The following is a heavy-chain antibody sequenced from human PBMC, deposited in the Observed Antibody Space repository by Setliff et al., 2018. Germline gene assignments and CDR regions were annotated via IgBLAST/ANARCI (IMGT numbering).Heavy chain of an antibody. Sequence: SETLSLTCTVSGDSISSRRSYWGWFRQPAGKGLDWIGQIYTSWSTNYNPSLKSRVTISLDTSKNQFSLSLSSVTAADTAVYYCARMSGFQYMDVWGKGTTVTVSS. D-gene: IGHD3-3*01. CDR3: ARMSGFQYMDV. CDR1: GDSISSRRSY. V-gene: IGHV4-61*09. CDR2: IYTSWST. J-gene: IGHJ6*03.